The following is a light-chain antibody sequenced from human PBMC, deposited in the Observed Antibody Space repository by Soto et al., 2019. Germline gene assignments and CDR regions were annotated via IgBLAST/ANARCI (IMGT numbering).Light chain of an antibody. V-gene: IGKV3-20*01. Sequence: EIVLTQSPGTLSLSPGERATLSCRASQSVSSSYLAWYQHKPGQAPRLLIYGASSRATGIPDRFSGSGSGTDFTLTISRLEPEDFAVYYCQQYDSSLFTCGPGTKVDIK. J-gene: IGKJ3*01. CDR3: QQYDSSLFT. CDR2: GAS. CDR1: QSVSSSY.